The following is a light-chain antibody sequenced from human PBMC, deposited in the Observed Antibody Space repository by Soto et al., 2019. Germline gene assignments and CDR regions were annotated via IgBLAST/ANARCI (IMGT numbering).Light chain of an antibody. J-gene: IGKJ2*01. CDR3: QQYNSYQYT. Sequence: DIQMTQSPSTLSASVGDRVTITCRASQSISSWLAWYRQKPGKAPKLLIYKASSLEGGIPSRFSGSGSETEFTLTISSLQLEDFATYYCQQYNSYQYTFGQGTKLEIK. CDR2: KAS. V-gene: IGKV1-5*03. CDR1: QSISSW.